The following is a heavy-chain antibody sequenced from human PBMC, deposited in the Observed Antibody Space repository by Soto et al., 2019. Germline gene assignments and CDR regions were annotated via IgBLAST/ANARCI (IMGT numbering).Heavy chain of an antibody. D-gene: IGHD5-18*01. Sequence: PGGSLRLSCAASGFTFSDYYMSWIRQAPGKGLECVSYITSSGSTIYYADSVKGRFTISRDNAKNSLYLQMNSLRAEDTAVYYCAREKTAMVTVDYWGQGTLVTVSP. J-gene: IGHJ4*02. CDR2: ITSSGSTI. CDR3: AREKTAMVTVDY. CDR1: GFTFSDYY. V-gene: IGHV3-11*01.